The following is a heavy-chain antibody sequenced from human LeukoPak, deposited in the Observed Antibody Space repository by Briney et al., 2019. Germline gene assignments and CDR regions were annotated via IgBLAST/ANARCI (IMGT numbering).Heavy chain of an antibody. Sequence: SQTLSLTCAISGDSVSSNSAAWNWIRQSPSRGLEWLGRTYYRSKWYNDYAVSVKSRITINPDTSKNQFSLQLNSVTPEDTAVYYCARDAPTTVVTPVCYFDYWGQGNLVAVSS. D-gene: IGHD4-23*01. CDR3: ARDAPTTVVTPVCYFDY. V-gene: IGHV6-1*01. CDR2: TYYRSKWYN. J-gene: IGHJ4*02. CDR1: GDSVSSNSAA.